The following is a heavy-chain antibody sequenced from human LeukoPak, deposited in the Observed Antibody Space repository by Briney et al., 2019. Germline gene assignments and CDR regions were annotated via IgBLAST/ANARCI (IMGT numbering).Heavy chain of an antibody. V-gene: IGHV3-7*04. CDR2: ISEDGSEK. J-gene: IGHJ4*02. CDR1: GFTFSSYW. D-gene: IGHD5-18*01. CDR3: ARPVYGYFDF. Sequence: GGSLRLSCAASGFTFSSYWMSWVRQAPGKGLEWVANISEDGSEKYYVDSVKGRFTISRENGKNSQYLQMSSLRADDTAVYYCARPVYGYFDFWGQGILLTVSS.